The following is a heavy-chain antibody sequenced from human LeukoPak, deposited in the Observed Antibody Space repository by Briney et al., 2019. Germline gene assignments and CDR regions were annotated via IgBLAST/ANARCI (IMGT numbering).Heavy chain of an antibody. CDR1: GGSISGLY. V-gene: IGHV4-4*07. Sequence: SETLSLTCTVSGGSISGLYWTWIRQPAGKGLEWIGRIYTSGTTNYNPSLKSRVTMSVGTSKNQFSLKLTSVTAADTAVYYCARVLPYWYFDLWGRGTLVTVSS. J-gene: IGHJ2*01. CDR3: ARVLPYWYFDL. CDR2: IYTSGTT.